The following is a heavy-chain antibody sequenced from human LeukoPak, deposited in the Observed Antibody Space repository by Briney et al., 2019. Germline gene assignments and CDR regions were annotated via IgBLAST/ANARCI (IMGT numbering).Heavy chain of an antibody. V-gene: IGHV1-2*02. J-gene: IGHJ4*02. D-gene: IGHD4-23*01. CDR3: AGDNSAVLNFFDY. CDR2: INPNSGGT. CDR1: GYTFTSYY. Sequence: GASVKVSCKASGYTFTSYYMHWVRQAPGQGLEWMGWINPNSGGTNYAQKFQGRVTMTRDTSISTAYMELSRLRSDDTAVYYCAGDNSAVLNFFDYWGQGTLVTVSS.